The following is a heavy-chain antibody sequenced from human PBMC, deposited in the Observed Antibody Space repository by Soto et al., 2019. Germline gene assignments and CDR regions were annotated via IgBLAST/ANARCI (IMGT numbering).Heavy chain of an antibody. D-gene: IGHD3-22*01. Sequence: SVKVSCKASGFTFSNSAVQWVRQARGQRLEWIGWIVLGSGNTKYAQKIQERVTITRDMSTSTAYMELSSLRPEDTAVYYCATPNHHYADRGGYYPNDGFDIWGLGTLVTVSS. V-gene: IGHV1-58*01. CDR1: GFTFSNSA. CDR2: IVLGSGNT. CDR3: ATPNHHYADRGGYYPNDGFDI. J-gene: IGHJ3*02.